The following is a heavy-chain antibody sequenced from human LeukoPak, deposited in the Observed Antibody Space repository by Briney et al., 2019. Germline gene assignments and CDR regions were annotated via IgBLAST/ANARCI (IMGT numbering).Heavy chain of an antibody. V-gene: IGHV1-46*01. CDR2: IYPRDGST. CDR1: GYSFTSNY. J-gene: IGHJ4*02. Sequence: ASVKVSCKASGYSFTSNYIHWVRQAPGQGLEWMGMIYPRDGSTSYAQKFQGRVTVTRDTSTGTVHMELSGLRSEDTAVYYCARDQEAFDYWGQGTLVTVSS. CDR3: ARDQEAFDY.